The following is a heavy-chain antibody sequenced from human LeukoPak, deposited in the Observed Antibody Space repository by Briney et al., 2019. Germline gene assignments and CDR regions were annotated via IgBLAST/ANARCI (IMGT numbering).Heavy chain of an antibody. Sequence: GGSLRLSCSASGFTFSSFAMHWVRQAPWKGLEYVSGISSNGGDTYYADSVKGRFTISRDNSKNTLYLQMSSLRAEDTAVYYCVKGGYTSSWANDYWGQGTLVTVSS. J-gene: IGHJ4*02. CDR2: ISSNGGDT. CDR1: GFTFSSFA. D-gene: IGHD6-13*01. CDR3: VKGGYTSSWANDY. V-gene: IGHV3-64D*09.